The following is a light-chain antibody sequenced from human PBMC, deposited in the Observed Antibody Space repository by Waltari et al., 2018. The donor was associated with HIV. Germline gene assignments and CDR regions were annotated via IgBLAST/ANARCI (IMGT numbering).Light chain of an antibody. CDR1: QSLLHSNGYNY. CDR2: LAS. J-gene: IGKJ2*01. V-gene: IGKV2-28*01. CDR3: MQALQSIYT. Sequence: DIVMTQSPLSLPVTPGEPASISCRSSQSLLHSNGYNYLDWYLQKPGQSPQLLISLASNRASGVPERFSGSGSGTDFTLKISRVEAEDVGVYYCMQALQSIYTFGQGTKLEIK.